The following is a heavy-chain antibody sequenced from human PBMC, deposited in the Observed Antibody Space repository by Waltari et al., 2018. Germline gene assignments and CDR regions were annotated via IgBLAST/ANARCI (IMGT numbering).Heavy chain of an antibody. CDR1: GGSISSYY. J-gene: IGHJ6*03. V-gene: IGHV4-59*01. CDR3: ARSSPYSSSWYGYYYMDV. CDR2: IYYSGST. Sequence: QVQLQESGPGLVKPSETLSLTCTVSGGSISSYYWSWIRQPPGKGLEWIGYIYYSGSTNYNPSLKSRVTISVDTSKNQFSLKLSSVTAADTAVYYCARSSPYSSSWYGYYYMDVWGKGTTVTVSS. D-gene: IGHD6-13*01.